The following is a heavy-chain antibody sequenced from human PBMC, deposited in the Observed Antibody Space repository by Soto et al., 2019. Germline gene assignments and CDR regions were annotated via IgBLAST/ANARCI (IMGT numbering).Heavy chain of an antibody. V-gene: IGHV3-9*01. CDR3: AKDKVAGNFDAFDI. CDR2: ISWNSGSI. J-gene: IGHJ3*02. Sequence: GGSLRLSCAASGFTFDDYAMHWVRQAPGKGLEWVSGISWNSGSIGYADSVKGRFTISRDNAKNSLYLQMNSLRAEDTALYYCAKDKVAGNFDAFDIWGQGTMVTVSS. D-gene: IGHD6-19*01. CDR1: GFTFDDYA.